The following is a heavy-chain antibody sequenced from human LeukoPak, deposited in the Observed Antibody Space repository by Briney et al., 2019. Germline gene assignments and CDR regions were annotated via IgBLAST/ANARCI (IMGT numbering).Heavy chain of an antibody. CDR2: IYRTGST. CDR3: ARARVVVPEFDS. J-gene: IGHJ4*02. D-gene: IGHD2-2*01. V-gene: IGHV4-61*02. Sequence: SETLCLTCTVSGGSIDSGDDYWSWIRQPAGKGLEFIGRIYRTGSTTSNPSLQDRLTISIDTSKNQFSLQLTSVTAADTAVYYCARARVVVPEFDSWGQGTLVTVSS. CDR1: GGSIDSGDDY.